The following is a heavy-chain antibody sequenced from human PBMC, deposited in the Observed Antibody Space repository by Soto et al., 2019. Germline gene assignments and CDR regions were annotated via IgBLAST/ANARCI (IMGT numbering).Heavy chain of an antibody. CDR1: GYTFTSYA. CDR3: ATLGYCSGGSCYPHDAFDI. CDR2: INAGNGNT. J-gene: IGHJ3*02. D-gene: IGHD2-15*01. Sequence: ASVKVSCKASGYTFTSYAMHWVRQAPGQRLEWMGWINAGNGNTKYSQKFQGRVTITRDTSASTAYMELSGLRSEDTAVYYCATLGYCSGGSCYPHDAFDIWGQGTMVTVSS. V-gene: IGHV1-3*01.